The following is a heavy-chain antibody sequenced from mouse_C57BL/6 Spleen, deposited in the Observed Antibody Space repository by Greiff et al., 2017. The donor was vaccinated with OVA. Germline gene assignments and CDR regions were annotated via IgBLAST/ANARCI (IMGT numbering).Heavy chain of an antibody. J-gene: IGHJ4*01. CDR1: GYTFTSYW. V-gene: IGHV1-69*01. CDR3: ASELKFITTAPYAMDY. CDR2: IDPSDSYT. Sequence: QVHVKQPGAELVMPGASVKLSCKASGYTFTSYWMHWVKQRPGQGLEWIGEIDPSDSYTNYNQKFKGKSTLTVDKSSSTSYMQLSSLTSEDSAVYYCASELKFITTAPYAMDYWGQGTSVTVSS. D-gene: IGHD1-1*01.